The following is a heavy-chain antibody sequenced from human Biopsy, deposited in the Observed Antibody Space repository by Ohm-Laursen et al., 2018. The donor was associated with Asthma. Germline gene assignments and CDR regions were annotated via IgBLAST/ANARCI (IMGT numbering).Heavy chain of an antibody. CDR3: ARSAKTIFGVVMGSYYYGMDV. Sequence: GTLSLTCPVYGGSFSGYYWSWIRQPPGKGLEWIGEINHSGSTNYNPSLKSRVTISVDTSKNQFSLKPSSVTAADTAVYYCARSAKTIFGVVMGSYYYGMDVWGQGTTVTVSS. CDR2: INHSGST. J-gene: IGHJ6*02. CDR1: GGSFSGYY. D-gene: IGHD3-3*01. V-gene: IGHV4-34*01.